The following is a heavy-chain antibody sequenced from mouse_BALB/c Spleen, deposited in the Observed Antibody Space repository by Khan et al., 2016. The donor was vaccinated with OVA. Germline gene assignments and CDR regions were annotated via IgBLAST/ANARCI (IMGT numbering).Heavy chain of an antibody. CDR1: GYMFTSYY. J-gene: IGHJ1*01. CDR3: TRNDYYGSSQRYCDC. D-gene: IGHD1-1*01. CDR2: INPSNGGT. V-gene: IGHV1S81*02. Sequence: VQLQQSGAELVKPGASVKLSCKASGYMFTSYYMYWVKQRPGQGLEWIGEINPSNGGTNFTEKFKSQATLTADKSSSTAYMHLSSLPYEDSAGDYCTRNDYYGSSQRYCDCWGAGTTVTVSS.